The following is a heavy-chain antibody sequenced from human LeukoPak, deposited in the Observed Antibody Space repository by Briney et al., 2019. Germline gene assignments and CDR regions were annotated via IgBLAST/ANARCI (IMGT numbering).Heavy chain of an antibody. CDR2: ISGSGGST. V-gene: IGHV3-23*01. D-gene: IGHD6-13*01. Sequence: TGGSLRLSCAASGFTFSSYAMSWVRQAPGKGLEWVSAISGSGGSTYYADSVKGRFTISRDNSKNTLYLQMNSLRAEDTAVYYCASAPRRIIAAAGTDAFDIWGQGTMVTVSS. CDR3: ASAPRRIIAAAGTDAFDI. J-gene: IGHJ3*02. CDR1: GFTFSSYA.